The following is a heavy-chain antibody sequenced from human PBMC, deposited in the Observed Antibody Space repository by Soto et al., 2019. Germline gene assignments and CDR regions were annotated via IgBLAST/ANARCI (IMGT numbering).Heavy chain of an antibody. Sequence: QVQLQESGPGLVKPSQTLSLTCTVSGGSISSGGYYWSWIRQHPGKGLEWIGYIYYSGSTYYNPSLKSRVTISVDTSKNQCSLKLSSVTAADTAVYYCARETDSSSWTRGVDYWGQGTLVTVSS. CDR2: IYYSGST. J-gene: IGHJ4*02. V-gene: IGHV4-31*03. CDR3: ARETDSSSWTRGVDY. D-gene: IGHD6-13*01. CDR1: GGSISSGGYY.